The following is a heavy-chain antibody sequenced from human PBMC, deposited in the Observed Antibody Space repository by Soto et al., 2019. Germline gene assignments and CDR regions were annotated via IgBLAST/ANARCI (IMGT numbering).Heavy chain of an antibody. CDR3: AKDPGEWELIWNYGMDV. Sequence: PGGSLRLSXAASGFTFSSYGMHWVRQAPGKGLEWVAVISYDGSNKYYADSVKGRFTISRDNSKNTLYLQMNSLRAEDTAVYYCAKDPGEWELIWNYGMDVWGQGTTVTVSS. CDR2: ISYDGSNK. J-gene: IGHJ6*02. CDR1: GFTFSSYG. V-gene: IGHV3-30*18. D-gene: IGHD1-26*01.